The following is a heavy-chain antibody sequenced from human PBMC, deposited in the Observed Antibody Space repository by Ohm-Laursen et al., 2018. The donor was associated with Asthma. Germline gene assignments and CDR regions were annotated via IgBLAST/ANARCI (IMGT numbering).Heavy chain of an antibody. V-gene: IGHV1-69*13. J-gene: IGHJ4*02. CDR2: IIPIFGTA. Sequence: SVKVSCKASGGTFSSYAISWVRQAPGQGLEWMGGIIPIFGTANYAQKFQGRVTITADESTSTAYMELSSLRSEDTAVYYCASLPDNYSPFDYWGQGTLVTVSS. CDR3: ASLPDNYSPFDY. CDR1: GGTFSSYA. D-gene: IGHD2-15*01.